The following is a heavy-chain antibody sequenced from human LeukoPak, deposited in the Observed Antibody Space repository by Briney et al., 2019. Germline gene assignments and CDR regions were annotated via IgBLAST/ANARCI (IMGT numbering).Heavy chain of an antibody. CDR1: GFTFSDYY. V-gene: IGHV3-72*01. J-gene: IGHJ4*02. D-gene: IGHD3/OR15-3a*01. CDR3: ARGLGGTGARYFDY. CDR2: IRNKANSHTT. Sequence: GGSLRLSCAASGFTFSDYYMDWVRQAPGKGLEWVGRIRNKANSHTTEYAASVKGRFTISRDDSKNSLYLQMNSLKTDDTAVYYCARGLGGTGARYFDYWGQGTLVTVSS.